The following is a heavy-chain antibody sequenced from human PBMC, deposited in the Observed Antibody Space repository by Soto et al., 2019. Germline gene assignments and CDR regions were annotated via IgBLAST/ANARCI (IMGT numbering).Heavy chain of an antibody. CDR2: IFSNDDR. V-gene: IGHV2-26*01. J-gene: IGHJ4*02. D-gene: IGHD3-16*01. CDR1: GFTISNGRMG. Sequence: QVTLKESGPVLVRPTETLTLACPVSGFTISNGRMGVTWIRQPPGKALEWLAHIFSNDDRFYSTSLKTRLTISKDTSKRQVVLTMANMDPADTATYYCARIGFVWATLAYFDSWGQGSLVTVSS. CDR3: ARIGFVWATLAYFDS.